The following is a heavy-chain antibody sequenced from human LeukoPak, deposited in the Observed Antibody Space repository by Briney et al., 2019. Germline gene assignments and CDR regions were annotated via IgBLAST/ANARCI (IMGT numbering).Heavy chain of an antibody. V-gene: IGHV4-34*01. D-gene: IGHD1-26*01. CDR1: GGSFSGYY. CDR2: INHSVST. J-gene: IGHJ4*02. CDR3: ARGQNEVGATGYFDY. Sequence: SETLSLTCAVYGGSFSGYYWSWIRQPPGKGLEWIGEINHSVSTNYNPSLKSRVTISVDTSKDQFSLKLSSVTAADTAVYYCARGQNEVGATGYFDYWGQGTLVTVSS.